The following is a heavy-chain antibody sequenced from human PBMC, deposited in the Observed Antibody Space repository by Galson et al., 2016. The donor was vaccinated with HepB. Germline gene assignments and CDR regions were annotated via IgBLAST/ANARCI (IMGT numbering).Heavy chain of an antibody. J-gene: IGHJ6*02. CDR3: ARDVPRESLTHYYYYYGMDV. Sequence: SLRLSCAASGFTFSSYSMNWVRQAPGKGLEWVSSISRSSSYIYYADSLKGRFTISRDNAKNSLYLQMNSLRAEDTAVYYCARDVPRESLTHYYYYYGMDVWGQGTTVTVSS. V-gene: IGHV3-21*01. CDR1: GFTFSSYS. CDR2: ISRSSSYI. D-gene: IGHD3-10*01.